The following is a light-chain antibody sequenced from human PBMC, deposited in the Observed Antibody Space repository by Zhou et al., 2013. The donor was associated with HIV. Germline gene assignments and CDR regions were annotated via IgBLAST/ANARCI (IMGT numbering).Light chain of an antibody. CDR1: SSNIGALYD. V-gene: IGLV1-40*01. CDR3: QSYDSSLSGWVV. J-gene: IGLJ2*01. CDR2: ANS. Sequence: QSVLTQPPSVSGAPGQRVTISCTGSSSNIGALYDVHWYQQLPGAAPKLLIYANSDRPSGVPDRFSGSKSGTSASLAITGLQAEDEGDYYCQSYDSSLSGWVVFGGGTKLTVL.